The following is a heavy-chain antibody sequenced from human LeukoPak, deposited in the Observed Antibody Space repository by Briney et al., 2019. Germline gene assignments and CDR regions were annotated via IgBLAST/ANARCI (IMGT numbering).Heavy chain of an antibody. D-gene: IGHD6-19*01. CDR1: GGSFSGYY. V-gene: IGHV4-34*01. CDR2: INHSGST. J-gene: IGHJ4*02. CDR3: VSYSSGWYPIDY. Sequence: PSETLSLTCAVYGGSFSGYYWSLIRQPPGKGLEWIGEINHSGSTNYNPSLKSRVTISVDTSKNQFSLKLSSVTAADTAVYYCVSYSSGWYPIDYWGQGTLVTVSS.